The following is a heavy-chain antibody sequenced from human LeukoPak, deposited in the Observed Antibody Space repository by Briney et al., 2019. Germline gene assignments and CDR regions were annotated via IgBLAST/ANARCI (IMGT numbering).Heavy chain of an antibody. D-gene: IGHD3-10*01. J-gene: IGHJ5*02. V-gene: IGHV3-23*01. CDR3: AKDRFGDYYASGSYFDWFDP. CDR2: IRGSGVGT. CDR1: GFTFSTGFAFSSYA. Sequence: PGGSLRLSCAASGFTFSTGFAFSSYAMTWVRQAPGKGLEWVSGIRGSGVGTYYADSVKGRFTISRDNSKNTLYLQMNSLRAEDTAVYYCAKDRFGDYYASGSYFDWFDPWGQGTLVTVSS.